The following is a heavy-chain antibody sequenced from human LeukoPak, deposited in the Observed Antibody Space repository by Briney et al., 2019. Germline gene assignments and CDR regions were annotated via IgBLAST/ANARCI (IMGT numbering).Heavy chain of an antibody. D-gene: IGHD4-17*01. V-gene: IGHV3-48*03. CDR3: AKTARRTTVTTCYFDY. CDR1: GFTFRNYE. CDR2: ISSSGSNI. Sequence: GGSLRLSCAASGFTFRNYEMNWVRQAPGKGLEWVSYISSSGSNINYADSVKGRFTISRDNSKNTLYLQMNSLRAEDTAVYYCAKTARRTTVTTCYFDYWGQGTLVTVSS. J-gene: IGHJ4*02.